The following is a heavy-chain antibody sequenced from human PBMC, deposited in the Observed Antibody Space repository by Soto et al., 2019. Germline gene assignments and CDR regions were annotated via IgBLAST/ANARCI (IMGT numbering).Heavy chain of an antibody. CDR1: EFTFSSSS. V-gene: IGHV3-48*02. Sequence: GGSLRLSCAASEFTFSSSSISWVRQAPGQGLEWVSYISGTTTRIYYADSVKGRFTISRDNSKNAVYLQMNSLRDGDTAVYYCARVGGYYGYCFDLWGQGTLVTVLL. CDR3: ARVGGYYGYCFDL. CDR2: ISGTTTRI. J-gene: IGHJ4*02. D-gene: IGHD3-3*01.